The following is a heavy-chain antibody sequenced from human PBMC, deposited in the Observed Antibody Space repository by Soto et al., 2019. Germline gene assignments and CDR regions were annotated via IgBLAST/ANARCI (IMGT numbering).Heavy chain of an antibody. V-gene: IGHV4-59*01. Sequence: SETLSLTCTVSGGSIRSYYWSWIRQPPGKGLEWIGHIYYSGSTNYNPSLKSRVTISVDMFKNQFSLKLSSVTAADTAVYYCASLSCCCGRRWFQFDHWGQGALDPVSS. CDR2: IYYSGST. CDR3: ASLSCCCGRRWFQFDH. J-gene: IGHJ4*02. CDR1: GGSIRSYY. D-gene: IGHD2-21*01.